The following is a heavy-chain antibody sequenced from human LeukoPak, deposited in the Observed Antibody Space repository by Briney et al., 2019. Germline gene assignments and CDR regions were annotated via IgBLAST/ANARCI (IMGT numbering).Heavy chain of an antibody. D-gene: IGHD1-26*01. CDR3: AKDRWGATNWFDP. Sequence: GGSLRLSCAASGFTVSSNYMSWVRQAPGKGLEWVSVIYSGGTTYFADSVKGRFTISRDNSKITLYLQMNSLRAEDTAVYYCAKDRWGATNWFDPWGQGTLVTVSS. CDR2: IYSGGTT. J-gene: IGHJ5*02. V-gene: IGHV3-66*01. CDR1: GFTVSSNY.